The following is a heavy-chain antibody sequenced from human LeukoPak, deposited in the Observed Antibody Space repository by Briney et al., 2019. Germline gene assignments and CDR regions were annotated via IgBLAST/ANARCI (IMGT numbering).Heavy chain of an antibody. Sequence: ASETLSLTCTVSGGSISGYYWSWIRQPPGKGLEWIGYIYYSGSTNYNPSLKSRVTISVDTSKNQFSLKLSSVTAADTAVYYCAREAGYYYDGSGYYAPWGQGTLVTVSS. CDR2: IYYSGST. CDR3: AREAGYYYDGSGYYAP. D-gene: IGHD3-22*01. J-gene: IGHJ5*02. CDR1: GGSISGYY. V-gene: IGHV4-59*01.